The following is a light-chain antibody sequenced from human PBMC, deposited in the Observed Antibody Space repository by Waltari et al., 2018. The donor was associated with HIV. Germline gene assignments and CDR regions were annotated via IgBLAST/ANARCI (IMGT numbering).Light chain of an antibody. CDR2: EVN. J-gene: IGLJ1*01. CDR1: SSDLGLYNL. V-gene: IGLV2-23*02. CDR3: CSYAGDSNYV. Sequence: QSALTQPASVSGSLGQSISLSCSGSSSDLGLYNLVSWYQVSPGKAPKLIIHEVNKRPSGVSDRFAGAKSGKTASLTIAGRQTEDEAYYYCCSYAGDSNYVFGTGTKVTVL.